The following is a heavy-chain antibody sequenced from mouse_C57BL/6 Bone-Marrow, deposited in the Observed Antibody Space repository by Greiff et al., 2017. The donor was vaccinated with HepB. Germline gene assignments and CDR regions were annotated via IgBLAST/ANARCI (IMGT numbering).Heavy chain of an antibody. Sequence: VQLQQSGAELVRPGASVKLSCTASGFNIKDDYMHWVKQRPEQGLEWIGWIDPENGDTEYASKFQGKATITADTSSNTAYLQLSSVTSEDTADYYCTFYGNYPYFDYWGQGTTLTVSS. D-gene: IGHD2-1*01. V-gene: IGHV14-4*01. CDR2: IDPENGDT. CDR1: GFNIKDDY. J-gene: IGHJ2*01. CDR3: TFYGNYPYFDY.